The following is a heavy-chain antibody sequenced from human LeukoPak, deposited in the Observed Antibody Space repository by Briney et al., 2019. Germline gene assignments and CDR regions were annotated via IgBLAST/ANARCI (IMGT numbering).Heavy chain of an antibody. Sequence: ASVKVSCKASGYTFTGYYMHWVRQAPGQGLEWMGRVNPNSGGTNYAQKFQGRVTMTRDTSTSTVYMELSSLRSEDTAVYYCARVGATDYYFDYWGQGTLVTVSS. V-gene: IGHV1-2*06. CDR1: GYTFTGYY. CDR2: VNPNSGGT. D-gene: IGHD1-26*01. J-gene: IGHJ4*02. CDR3: ARVGATDYYFDY.